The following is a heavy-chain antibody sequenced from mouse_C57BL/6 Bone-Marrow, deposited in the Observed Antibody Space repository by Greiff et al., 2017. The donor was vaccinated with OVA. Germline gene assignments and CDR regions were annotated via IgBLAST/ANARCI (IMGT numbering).Heavy chain of an antibody. J-gene: IGHJ4*01. CDR1: GFSLTSYG. CDR3: AKILWDGGYAMDY. D-gene: IGHD4-1*01. Sequence: VKVVESGPGLVQPSQSLSITCTVSGFSLTSYGVHWVRQSPGKGLEWLGVIWRGGSTDYNAAFMSRLSITKDNSKSQVFFKMNSLQADDTAIYYCAKILWDGGYAMDYWGQGTSVTVSS. CDR2: IWRGGST. V-gene: IGHV2-5*01.